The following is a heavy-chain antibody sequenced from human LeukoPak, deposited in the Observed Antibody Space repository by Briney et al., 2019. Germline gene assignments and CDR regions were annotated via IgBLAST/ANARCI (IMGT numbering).Heavy chain of an antibody. Sequence: ASVKVSCKASGGTFSSYAISWVRQAPGQGLEWMGWINPNSGGTNYAQKFQGRVTMTRDTSISTAYMELSRLRSDDTAVYYCARGLSIVVVITTGYNWFDPWGQGTLVTVSS. CDR2: INPNSGGT. J-gene: IGHJ5*02. V-gene: IGHV1-2*02. CDR1: GGTFSSYA. D-gene: IGHD3-22*01. CDR3: ARGLSIVVVITTGYNWFDP.